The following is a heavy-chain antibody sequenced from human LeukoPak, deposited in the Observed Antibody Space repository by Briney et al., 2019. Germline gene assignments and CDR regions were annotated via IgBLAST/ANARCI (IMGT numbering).Heavy chain of an antibody. CDR3: ARHSAHASTNDAFDI. V-gene: IGHV4-34*01. CDR1: GGSFSGYY. J-gene: IGHJ3*02. Sequence: SETLSLTCAVYGGSFSGYYWSWIRQPPGKGLEWIGEINHSGSTNYNPSLKSRVTISVDTSKNQFSLKLSSVTAADTAVYYCARHSAHASTNDAFDIWGQGTMVTVSS. CDR2: INHSGST. D-gene: IGHD2-2*01.